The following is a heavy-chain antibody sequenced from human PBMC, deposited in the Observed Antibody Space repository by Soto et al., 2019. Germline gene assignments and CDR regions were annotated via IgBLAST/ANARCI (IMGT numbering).Heavy chain of an antibody. Sequence: GWSLRLSCAASGFTFSSYAMSWVRQAPGKGLEWVSAISGSGGSTYYADSVKGRFTISRDNSKNTLYLQMNSLRAEDTAVYYCAKAGVTMVRGAPDAFDIWGQGTMVTVSS. V-gene: IGHV3-23*01. D-gene: IGHD3-10*01. CDR3: AKAGVTMVRGAPDAFDI. J-gene: IGHJ3*02. CDR1: GFTFSSYA. CDR2: ISGSGGST.